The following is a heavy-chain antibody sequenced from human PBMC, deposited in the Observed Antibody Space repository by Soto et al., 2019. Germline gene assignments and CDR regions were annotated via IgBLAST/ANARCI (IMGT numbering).Heavy chain of an antibody. J-gene: IGHJ4*02. V-gene: IGHV3-7*01. CDR1: GFTVSSNY. Sequence: GGSLRLSCAASGFTVSSNYMSWVRQAPGKGLEWVANIKQDGSEKYYVDSVKGRFTISRDNAKNSLNLQMNSLRAEDTAVYYCARVTDYYDSSGYFDYWGQGTLVTVSS. D-gene: IGHD3-22*01. CDR2: IKQDGSEK. CDR3: ARVTDYYDSSGYFDY.